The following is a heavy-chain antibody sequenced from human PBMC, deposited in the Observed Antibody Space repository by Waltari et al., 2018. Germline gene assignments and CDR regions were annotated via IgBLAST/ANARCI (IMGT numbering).Heavy chain of an antibody. CDR1: GGSFSGYY. Sequence: QVQLQQWGAGLLKPSETLSLTCAVYGGSFSGYYWSWIRQPPGKGLEWIGEINHSGSTNYNPSLKSRVTISVDTAKNQFPLKLSSVTAADTAVYYCARGLPSYGSGSYYLYFQHWGHGTLVTVSS. CDR2: INHSGST. J-gene: IGHJ1*01. D-gene: IGHD3-10*01. CDR3: ARGLPSYGSGSYYLYFQH. V-gene: IGHV4-34*01.